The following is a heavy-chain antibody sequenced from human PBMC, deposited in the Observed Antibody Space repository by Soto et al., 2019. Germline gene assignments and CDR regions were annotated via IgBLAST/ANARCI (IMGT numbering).Heavy chain of an antibody. CDR3: ARVVPGAEAWFGP. J-gene: IGHJ5*02. D-gene: IGHD2-2*01. CDR1: GYTFSNYG. CDR2: ISLYSDGT. V-gene: IGHV1-18*01. Sequence: ASVKVSCKTSGYTFSNYGITWVRQAPGQPLEWLGWISLYSDGTNYAQKFQGRVSMTTDKSTTTAYMELRGLRSDDTAVYYCARVVPGAEAWFGPWGQGTMVTVSS.